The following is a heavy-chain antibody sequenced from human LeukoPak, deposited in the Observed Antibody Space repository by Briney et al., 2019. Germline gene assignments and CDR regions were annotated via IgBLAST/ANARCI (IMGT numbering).Heavy chain of an antibody. CDR3: ARRNYGGNSLSAFDI. D-gene: IGHD4-23*01. CDR1: GGSISSYY. J-gene: IGHJ3*02. V-gene: IGHV4-59*08. Sequence: TSETLSLTCTVSGGSISSYYWSWIRQPPGKGLEWIGYIYYSGSTNYNPSLKSRVTISVGTSKNQFSLKLSSVTAADTAVYYCARRNYGGNSLSAFDIWGQGTMVTVSS. CDR2: IYYSGST.